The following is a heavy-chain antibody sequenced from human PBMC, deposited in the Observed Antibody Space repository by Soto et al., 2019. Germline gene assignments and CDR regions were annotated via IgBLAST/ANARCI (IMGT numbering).Heavy chain of an antibody. CDR3: AKGGPYCARTTCYLLVAFDI. Sequence: QVQLVQSGGGVVQPGGSLRLSCAASGFTFSSYVTHWVRQAPGKGLEWVAAISHDGSNKYYADSVKGRFTISRDNSKNTMYLQMNSLRTEDTTVYYCAKGGPYCARTTCYLLVAFDIWGQGTMVTVSS. D-gene: IGHD2-2*01. CDR1: GFTFSSYV. J-gene: IGHJ3*02. CDR2: ISHDGSNK. V-gene: IGHV3-30*18.